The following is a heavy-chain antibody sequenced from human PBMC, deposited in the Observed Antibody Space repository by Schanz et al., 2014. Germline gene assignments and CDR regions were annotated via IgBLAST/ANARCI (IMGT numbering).Heavy chain of an antibody. Sequence: QVQLVQSGAEVKKPGASVKVSCKASGYTFTSYGISWVRQAPGQGLEWMGWISPYNGHTTYSQKVRDRVIFTTDTSANTAYMELRSLRSDDTAHYDCVRVPSRDVSFDLWGRGTLVTVSS. CDR2: ISPYNGHT. V-gene: IGHV1-18*01. CDR3: VRVPSRDVSFDL. J-gene: IGHJ2*01. CDR1: GYTFTSYG.